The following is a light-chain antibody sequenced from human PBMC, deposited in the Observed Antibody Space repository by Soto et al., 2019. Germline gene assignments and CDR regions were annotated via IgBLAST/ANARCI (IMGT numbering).Light chain of an antibody. CDR3: NSYTSSSTV. CDR2: EVS. V-gene: IGLV2-14*01. CDR1: SSDAGDYKY. Sequence: QSALTQPASVSGSPGQSITISCTGTSSDAGDYKYVSWYRQHPGKAPKLMIYEVSNRPSGVSNRFSGSKSGNTASLTISGLQAEDEADYYCNSYTSSSTVFGTGTKLTVL. J-gene: IGLJ1*01.